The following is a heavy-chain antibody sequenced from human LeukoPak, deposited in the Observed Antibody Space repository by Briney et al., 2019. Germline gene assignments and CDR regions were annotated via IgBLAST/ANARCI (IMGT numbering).Heavy chain of an antibody. J-gene: IGHJ4*02. CDR1: GFIVSRYS. Sequence: GGSLRLSCAASGFIVSRYSMTWVRQAPGKGLEWVSSISTSYSGIYYADSVKGRFTISTDNAKNSLYLQMDSLRADDTAVYYCARAYCSSITCFEWGQGTLVTVSS. D-gene: IGHD2-2*01. CDR3: ARAYCSSITCFE. CDR2: ISTSYSGI. V-gene: IGHV3-48*01.